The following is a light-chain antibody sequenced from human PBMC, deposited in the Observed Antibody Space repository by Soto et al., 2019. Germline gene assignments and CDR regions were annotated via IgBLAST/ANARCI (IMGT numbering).Light chain of an antibody. Sequence: DIQMTQSPSSVSASVGDRVTITCRASQGINNWLAWYQQKPGKAPKLLIYTTSNLQTGVPSRFRGSGSGTDFTLTISNLQPEDFATYYCQQANSFPLTFGGGTKVEIK. V-gene: IGKV1D-12*01. CDR3: QQANSFPLT. CDR2: TTS. J-gene: IGKJ4*01. CDR1: QGINNW.